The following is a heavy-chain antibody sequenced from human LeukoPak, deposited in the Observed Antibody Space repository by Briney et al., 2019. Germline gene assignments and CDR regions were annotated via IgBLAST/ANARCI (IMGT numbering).Heavy chain of an antibody. CDR1: GGSISSSNW. J-gene: IGHJ5*02. Sequence: SSGTLSLTCAVSGGSISSSNWWSWVRQPPGKGLEWIGEIYHSGSTNYNPSLKSRVTISVDKSKNQFSLKLSSVTAADTAVYYCARVLTVSRANWFDPWGQGTLVTVSS. CDR2: IYHSGST. CDR3: ARVLTVSRANWFDP. D-gene: IGHD1-14*01. V-gene: IGHV4-4*02.